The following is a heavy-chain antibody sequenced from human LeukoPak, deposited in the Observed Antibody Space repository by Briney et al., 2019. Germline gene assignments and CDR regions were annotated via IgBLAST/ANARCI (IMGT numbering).Heavy chain of an antibody. CDR1: GLTVSSNY. CDR3: ARDRGTYYYDSSAPAVAFDI. J-gene: IGHJ3*02. D-gene: IGHD3-22*01. V-gene: IGHV3-66*02. Sequence: GGSLRLSCAASGLTVSSNYMSWVRQAPGKGLEWVSVIYIGGSTYYADSVKGRFTISRDNSKNTLYLQMNSLRAEDTAVCYCARDRGTYYYDSSAPAVAFDIWGQGTVVTVSS. CDR2: IYIGGST.